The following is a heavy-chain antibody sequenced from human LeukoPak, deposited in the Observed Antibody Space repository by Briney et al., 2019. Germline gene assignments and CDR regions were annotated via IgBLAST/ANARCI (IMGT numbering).Heavy chain of an antibody. J-gene: IGHJ6*03. CDR2: ISQSRST. D-gene: IGHD5-12*01. V-gene: IGHV4-38-2*02. Sequence: SETLSLTCTVSGYSISRGHYWGWIRQPPGKGLEWIGSISQSRSTYHNPSFLSRVSISVDTSKNQFSLNLTSVTAADTAVYYCARRVATQGYYDYYMDVWGKGTTVTVSS. CDR1: GYSISRGHY. CDR3: ARRVATQGYYDYYMDV.